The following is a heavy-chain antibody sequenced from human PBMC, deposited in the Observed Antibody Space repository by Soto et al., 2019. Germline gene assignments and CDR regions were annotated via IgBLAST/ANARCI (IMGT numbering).Heavy chain of an antibody. CDR2: ISESGDTT. CDR1: GFTFSDYY. D-gene: IGHD4-17*01. J-gene: IGHJ1*01. V-gene: IGHV3-11*01. Sequence: QVQVVESGGGLVKPGGSLRLSCAASGFTFSDYYMSWIRQTPGKGLEWISYISESGDTTYYAGSVEGRFTISRDNAKNSLYLHMSSRRAEDPAFYSCTRGHTVKRYGGQGPLVTVSS. CDR3: TRGHTVKRY.